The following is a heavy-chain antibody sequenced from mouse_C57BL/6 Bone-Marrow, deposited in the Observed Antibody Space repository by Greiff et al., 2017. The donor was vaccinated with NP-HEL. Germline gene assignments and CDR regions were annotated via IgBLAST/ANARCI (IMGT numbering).Heavy chain of an antibody. CDR3: ARGRDYSNCEEFDY. V-gene: IGHV5-12*01. J-gene: IGHJ2*01. CDR1: GFTFSDYY. CDR2: ISNGGGST. D-gene: IGHD2-5*01. Sequence: EVMLVESGGGLVQPGGSLKLSCAASGFTFSDYYMYWVRQTPEKRLEWVAYISNGGGSTYYPDTVKGRFTISRDNAKNTLYLQMSRLKSEDTAVYYCARGRDYSNCEEFDYWGQGTTLTVSS.